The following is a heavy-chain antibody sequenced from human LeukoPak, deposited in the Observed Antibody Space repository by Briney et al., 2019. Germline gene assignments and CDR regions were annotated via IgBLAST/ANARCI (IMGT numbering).Heavy chain of an antibody. CDR3: AREVKGGYDRLNWFDP. D-gene: IGHD5-12*01. CDR2: ILPIFGIA. CDR1: GGTFSSYA. V-gene: IGHV1-69*04. Sequence: ASVKVSCKASGGTFSSYAISWVRQAPGQGLEWMGRILPIFGIANYAQKFQGRVTITADKSTSTAYMELSSLRSEDTAVYYCAREVKGGYDRLNWFDPWGQGTLVTVAS. J-gene: IGHJ5*02.